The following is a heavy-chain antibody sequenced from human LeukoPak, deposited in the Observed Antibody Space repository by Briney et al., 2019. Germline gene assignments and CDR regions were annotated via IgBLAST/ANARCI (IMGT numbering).Heavy chain of an antibody. D-gene: IGHD3-10*02. Sequence: GGSLRLSCAASGFTFTDHYMSWIRQAPGKGLEWVSYISSSGSTIYYADSVKGRFTISRDNAKNSLNLQMNSLRAEDTAVYYCAELGITMIGGVWGKGTTVTISS. J-gene: IGHJ6*04. CDR1: GFTFTDHY. CDR3: AELGITMIGGV. CDR2: ISSSGSTI. V-gene: IGHV3-11*04.